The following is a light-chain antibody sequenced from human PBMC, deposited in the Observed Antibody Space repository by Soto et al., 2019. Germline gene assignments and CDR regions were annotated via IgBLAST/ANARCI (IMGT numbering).Light chain of an antibody. CDR3: QQYHTYWWT. J-gene: IGKJ1*01. CDR2: KAS. CDR1: QSIINW. V-gene: IGKV1-5*03. Sequence: IQMTQSPSTLSASVGDRVTITCRASQSIINWLAWYQQKPGKAPKLLIYKASSLETEVPSRFSGSGSETEFTLTINSLQPDDSATYYCQQYHTYWWTFGQGTKVEIK.